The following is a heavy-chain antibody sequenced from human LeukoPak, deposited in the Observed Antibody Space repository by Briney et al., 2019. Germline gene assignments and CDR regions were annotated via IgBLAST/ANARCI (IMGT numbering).Heavy chain of an antibody. CDR1: GYSFTSYG. CDR2: MSAYNGKT. D-gene: IGHD4-23*01. CDR3: ARGPTVVTRYYYYMDV. V-gene: IGHV1-18*01. J-gene: IGHJ6*03. Sequence: GASVKVSCKASGYSFTSYGFNWVRQAPGQGLEWMGWMSAYNGKTNYAHSLQGRVTVTADTSTSTAYMELRSLRSEDTAVYYCARGPTVVTRYYYYMDVWGKGTTVTVSS.